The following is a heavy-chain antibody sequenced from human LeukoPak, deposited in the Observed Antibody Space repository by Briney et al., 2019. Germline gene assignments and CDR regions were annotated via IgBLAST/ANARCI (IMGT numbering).Heavy chain of an antibody. CDR1: GGSISTSNYY. CDR3: ASTHSSGKSDY. V-gene: IGHV4-61*05. CDR2: IHYSGTT. Sequence: SETLSLTCTVSGGSISTSNYYWGWIRQPPGKGLEWIAYIHYSGTTNYNPSLKSRVTISLDTSKNQFSLKLSSVTAADTAVYYCASTHSSGKSDYWGQGTLVTVSS. D-gene: IGHD3-10*01. J-gene: IGHJ4*02.